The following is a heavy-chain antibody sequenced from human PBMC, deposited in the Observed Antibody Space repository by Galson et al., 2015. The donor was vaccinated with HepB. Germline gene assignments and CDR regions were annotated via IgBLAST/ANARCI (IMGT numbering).Heavy chain of an antibody. CDR3: ARAYSSSWYDWFDP. CDR1: GYTFTSYG. Sequence: SVKVSCKASGYTFTSYGISWVRQAPGQGLEWMGWISAYNGNTNYAQKLQGRVSMTTDTSTSTAYMELRSLRSDDTAVYYCARAYSSSWYDWFDPWGQGTLVTVSS. J-gene: IGHJ5*02. CDR2: ISAYNGNT. V-gene: IGHV1-18*04. D-gene: IGHD6-13*01.